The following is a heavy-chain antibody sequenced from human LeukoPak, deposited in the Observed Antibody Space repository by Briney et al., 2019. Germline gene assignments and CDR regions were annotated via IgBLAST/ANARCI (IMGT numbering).Heavy chain of an antibody. J-gene: IGHJ4*02. V-gene: IGHV4-34*01. CDR2: INHSGST. CDR3: ARGKGTYYGSGSYYTDY. Sequence: SETLSLTCAVYGGSFSGCYWSWIRQPPGKGLEWIGGINHSGSTNYNPSLKSRVTISVDTSKNQFSLKLSSVTAADTAVYYCARGKGTYYGSGSYYTDYWGQGTLVTVSS. CDR1: GGSFSGCY. D-gene: IGHD3-10*01.